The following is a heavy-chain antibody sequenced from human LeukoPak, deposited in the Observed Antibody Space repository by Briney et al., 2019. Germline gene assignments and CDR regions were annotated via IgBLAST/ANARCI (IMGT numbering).Heavy chain of an antibody. J-gene: IGHJ4*02. V-gene: IGHV4-59*01. CDR1: GGSISSYY. Sequence: PSETLSLTCTVSGGSISSYYWSWIRQPPGKGLEWIGYIYYSGSTNYNPSLKSRVTISVDTSKNQLSLKLSSVTAADTAVYYCARDHWGTDYWGQGTLVTVSS. CDR2: IYYSGST. D-gene: IGHD3-16*01. CDR3: ARDHWGTDY.